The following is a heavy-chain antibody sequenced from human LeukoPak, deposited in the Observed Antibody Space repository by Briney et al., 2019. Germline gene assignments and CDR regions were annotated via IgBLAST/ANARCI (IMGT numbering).Heavy chain of an antibody. D-gene: IGHD6-13*01. J-gene: IGHJ4*02. Sequence: PGGSLRLSCAASGFTLSSNWMSWVRQAPGKGPEWVANIKQDGSEKYYVDSVKGRFTISRDNTKNSLHLQMNSLRAEDTAVYYCTRGSNWYIYWGQGTPVTVSS. V-gene: IGHV3-7*01. CDR2: IKQDGSEK. CDR1: GFTLSSNW. CDR3: TRGSNWYIY.